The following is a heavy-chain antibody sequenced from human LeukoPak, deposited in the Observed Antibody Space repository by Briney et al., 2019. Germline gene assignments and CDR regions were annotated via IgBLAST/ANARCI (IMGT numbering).Heavy chain of an antibody. V-gene: IGHV3-11*06. D-gene: IGHD6-13*01. CDR2: ISSSSSYT. CDR1: GFTFSDYY. Sequence: GGSLRLSCAASGFTFSDYYMSWIRQAPGKGLEWVSYISSSSSYTNYADSVEGRFTISRDNAKNSLYLQMNSLRAEDTAVYYCARASAGPFPLDYWGQGTLVTVSS. J-gene: IGHJ4*02. CDR3: ARASAGPFPLDY.